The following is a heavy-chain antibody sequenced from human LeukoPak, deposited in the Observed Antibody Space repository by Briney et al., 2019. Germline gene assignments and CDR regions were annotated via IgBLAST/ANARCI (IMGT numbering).Heavy chain of an antibody. Sequence: GASVKVSCKASGYTFTGYYMHWVRQAPGQGLEWMGRIIAIFGTANYAQKFQGRVTITTDESTSTAYMELSSLRSEDTAVHYCAREVYYDSSGHYRPYYFDYWGQGTMVTVSS. CDR1: GYTFTGYY. CDR2: IIAIFGTA. V-gene: IGHV1-69*05. J-gene: IGHJ4*03. CDR3: AREVYYDSSGHYRPYYFDY. D-gene: IGHD3-22*01.